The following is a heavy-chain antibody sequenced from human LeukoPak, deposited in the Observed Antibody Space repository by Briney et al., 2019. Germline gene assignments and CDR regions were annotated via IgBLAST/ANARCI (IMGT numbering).Heavy chain of an antibody. CDR3: ARHRSYYYESSGGRLFDY. Sequence: SETLSLTCAVYGGSFSGYYWSWIRQPPGKGLEWIGEINHSGSTNYNPSLKSRVTISVDTSKNQCSLKLSSVTPADTAVYYCARHRSYYYESSGGRLFDYWGQGTLVTVSS. CDR2: INHSGST. CDR1: GGSFSGYY. J-gene: IGHJ4*02. D-gene: IGHD3-22*01. V-gene: IGHV4-34*01.